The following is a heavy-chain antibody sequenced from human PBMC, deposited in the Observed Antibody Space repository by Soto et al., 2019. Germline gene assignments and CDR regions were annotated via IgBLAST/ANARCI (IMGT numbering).Heavy chain of an antibody. CDR1: GGSFSDYY. V-gene: IGHV4-34*01. Sequence: SETLSLTCAVYGGSFSDYYWSWIRQPPGKGLEWIGEINHSGRTNYNPSLKSRVTISIDTSKNQFSLRLGSVTAADTAVYYCARLNGYCISTNCHGYYGMDVWGQGTTVTVSS. J-gene: IGHJ6*02. CDR3: ARLNGYCISTNCHGYYGMDV. CDR2: INHSGRT. D-gene: IGHD2-2*03.